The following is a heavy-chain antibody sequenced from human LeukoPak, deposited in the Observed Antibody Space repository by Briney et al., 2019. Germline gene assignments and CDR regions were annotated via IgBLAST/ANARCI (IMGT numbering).Heavy chain of an antibody. Sequence: ASVKVSCKASGYTFTGYYIHWVRQAPGQGLEWMGWINPNSGGTNYAQKFQGRVTMTRDTSISTAYMELSRLRSDDTAVYYCARAVRTVYYFDYWGQGTLVTVSS. D-gene: IGHD3-10*01. CDR2: INPNSGGT. J-gene: IGHJ4*02. CDR1: GYTFTGYY. V-gene: IGHV1-2*02. CDR3: ARAVRTVYYFDY.